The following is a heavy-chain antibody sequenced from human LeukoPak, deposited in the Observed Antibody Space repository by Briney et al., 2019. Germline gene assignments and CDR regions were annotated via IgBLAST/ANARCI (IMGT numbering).Heavy chain of an antibody. J-gene: IGHJ4*02. CDR1: GYTFTSYD. CDR2: MNPNRGNT. CDR3: ARDDYYFDSSGYYSPRFDY. Sequence: RASVKVSCKASGYTFTSYDINWVRQATGQGLEWMGWMNPNRGNTGYAQKLQGRVTMTRNTSISTAYMELSSLRSEDTAVYYCARDDYYFDSSGYYSPRFDYWGQGTRVTVSS. V-gene: IGHV1-8*01. D-gene: IGHD3-22*01.